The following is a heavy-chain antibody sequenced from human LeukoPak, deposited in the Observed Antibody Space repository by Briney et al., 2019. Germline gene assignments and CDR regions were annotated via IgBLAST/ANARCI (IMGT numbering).Heavy chain of an antibody. CDR3: ARAPLGDYMRLDY. CDR2: IIPIFGTA. J-gene: IGHJ4*02. Sequence: SVKVSCKASGGTFSSYAISWVRQAPGQGLGWMGGIIPIFGTANYAQKFQGRVTITADESTSTAYMELSSLRSEDTAVYYCARAPLGDYMRLDYWGQGTLVTVSS. D-gene: IGHD4-17*01. V-gene: IGHV1-69*13. CDR1: GGTFSSYA.